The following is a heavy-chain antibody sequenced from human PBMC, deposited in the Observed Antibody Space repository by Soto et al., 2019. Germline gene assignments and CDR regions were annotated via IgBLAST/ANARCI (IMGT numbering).Heavy chain of an antibody. Sequence: ASVKVSCKTSGYIFTNYYIHWVRQAPGQGLEWMGWINPNSGATNYAKKFQDWVTITRDASISTAYMEVNRLRSDDTAIYYCARPSGYYPYYFDDWGQGSLVTVSS. CDR3: ARPSGYYPYYFDD. CDR2: INPNSGAT. CDR1: GYIFTNYY. D-gene: IGHD3-22*01. J-gene: IGHJ4*02. V-gene: IGHV1-2*04.